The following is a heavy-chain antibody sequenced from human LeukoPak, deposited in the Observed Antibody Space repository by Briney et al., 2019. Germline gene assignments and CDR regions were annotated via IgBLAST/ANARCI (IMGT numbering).Heavy chain of an antibody. CDR3: ANYGSGSLGY. D-gene: IGHD3-10*01. CDR2: ISSSSSTI. J-gene: IGHJ4*02. CDR1: GSTFSSYS. V-gene: IGHV3-48*01. Sequence: GGSLRLSCAASGSTFSSYSMNWVRQAPGKGLEWVSYISSSSSTIYYADSVKGRFTISRDNSKNTLYLQMNSLRAEDTAVYYCANYGSGSLGYWGQGTLVTVSS.